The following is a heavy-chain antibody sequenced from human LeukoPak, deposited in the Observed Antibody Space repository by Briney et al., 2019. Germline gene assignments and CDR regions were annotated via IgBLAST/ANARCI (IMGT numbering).Heavy chain of an antibody. J-gene: IGHJ4*02. V-gene: IGHV3-23*01. CDR2: VSNSGDTT. Sequence: AGGSLRLTCVASGFTFSTYGMIRVRQAPGKGPEWVSLVSNSGDTTNYADSVKGRFTISRDNSKNTLYLQMDSLRAEDTAAYYCANIGSSTFGSTGFWGQGTLVTVSS. CDR3: ANIGSSTFGSTGF. CDR1: GFTFSTYG. D-gene: IGHD3-16*01.